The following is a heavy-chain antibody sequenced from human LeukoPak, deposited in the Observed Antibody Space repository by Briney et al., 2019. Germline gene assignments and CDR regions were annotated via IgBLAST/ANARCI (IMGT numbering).Heavy chain of an antibody. CDR2: MFYRGST. V-gene: IGHV4-39*01. D-gene: IGHD3-16*01. CDR3: VRQGGWGGAASLIEF. J-gene: IGHJ4*02. Sequence: SETLSLTCTVSGVSISTSTHYWSWIRQPPGKVLEWIASMFYRGSTYYNASLRSRVTLSVDTSMNQFSLKLSSVTASDTATFYCVRQGGWGGAASLIEFWGQGTLVTVSS. CDR1: GVSISTSTHY.